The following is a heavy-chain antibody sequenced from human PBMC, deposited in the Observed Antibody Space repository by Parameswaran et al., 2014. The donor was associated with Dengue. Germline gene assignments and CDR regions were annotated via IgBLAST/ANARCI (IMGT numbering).Heavy chain of an antibody. Sequence: VRQAPGQGLEWMGIINPSGGSTSYAQKFQGRVTMTRDTSTSTVYMELSSLRSEDTAVYYCARGYCTNGVCHQTFDYWGQGTLVTVSS. CDR3: ARGYCTNGVCHQTFDY. D-gene: IGHD2-8*01. J-gene: IGHJ4*02. V-gene: IGHV1-46*01. CDR2: INPSGGST.